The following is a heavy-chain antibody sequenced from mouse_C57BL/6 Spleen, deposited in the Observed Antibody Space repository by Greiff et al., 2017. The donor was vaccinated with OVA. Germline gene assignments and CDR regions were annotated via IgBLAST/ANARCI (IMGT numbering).Heavy chain of an antibody. V-gene: IGHV1-18*01. J-gene: IGHJ2*01. D-gene: IGHD2-3*01. CDR3: ARRAYDGYPVDY. CDR1: GYTFTDYN. Sequence: VQLKESGPELVKPGASVKIPCKASGYTFTDYNMDWVKQSHGKSLEWIGDINPNNGGTIYNQKFKGKATLTVDKSSSTAYMELRSLTSEDTAVYYCARRAYDGYPVDYWGQGTTLTVSS. CDR2: INPNNGGT.